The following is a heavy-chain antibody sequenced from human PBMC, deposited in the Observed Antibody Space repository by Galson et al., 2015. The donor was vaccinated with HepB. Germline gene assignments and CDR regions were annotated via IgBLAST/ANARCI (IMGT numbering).Heavy chain of an antibody. CDR1: GFTFSNYG. V-gene: IGHV3-30*18. Sequence: SLRLSCAASGFTFSNYGMHWVRQAPGKGLEWVAVISYDGSNKYYADSVKGRFTISRDNSKNTLYLQMNSLRAEDTAVYYCAKDWYSGYEVFDYWGQGTLVTVSS. J-gene: IGHJ4*02. D-gene: IGHD5-12*01. CDR2: ISYDGSNK. CDR3: AKDWYSGYEVFDY.